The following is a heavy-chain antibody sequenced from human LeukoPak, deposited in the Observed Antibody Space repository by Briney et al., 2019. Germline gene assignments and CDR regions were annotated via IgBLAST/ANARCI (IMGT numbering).Heavy chain of an antibody. Sequence: PGGSLRLSCAAYGFSLSGYWMSWVRQAPGKGLEWVARLHADGNEKYFVHSVKGRFTVSRDNAKNSLYLQMNSLRVEDTAVYYCAYSAYGLFCDYWGQGTLVTVSS. CDR3: AYSAYGLFCDY. V-gene: IGHV3-7*03. CDR1: GFSLSGYW. CDR2: LHADGNEK. D-gene: IGHD5-12*01. J-gene: IGHJ4*02.